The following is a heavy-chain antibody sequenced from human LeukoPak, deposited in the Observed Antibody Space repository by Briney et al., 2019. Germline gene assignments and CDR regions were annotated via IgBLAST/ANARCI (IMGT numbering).Heavy chain of an antibody. V-gene: IGHV4-59*01. J-gene: IGHJ4*02. Sequence: SETLSLTCTVSGGSISSYYWSWIRQPPGKGLEWIGYIYYSGSTNYNPSLKSRVTISVDTSKNQFSLRLSSVTAADTAVYYCARGGYSDHFDYWGQGTLVTVSS. CDR2: IYYSGST. D-gene: IGHD5-12*01. CDR3: ARGGYSDHFDY. CDR1: GGSISSYY.